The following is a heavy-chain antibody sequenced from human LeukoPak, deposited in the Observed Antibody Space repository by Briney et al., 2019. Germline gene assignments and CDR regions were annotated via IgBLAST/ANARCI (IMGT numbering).Heavy chain of an antibody. V-gene: IGHV3-23*01. Sequence: GRTLRLSCAAPGFTFSNYAMSWVRQVPGKGLEWVSTISGSGGSTYYADPLKGRFSISRDNSKNTLFLQMKSLRAEDTAVYYCAKERGYTSGLGTLDYWGQGTLVTVST. CDR3: AKERGYTSGLGTLDY. D-gene: IGHD6-19*01. CDR2: ISGSGGST. J-gene: IGHJ4*02. CDR1: GFTFSNYA.